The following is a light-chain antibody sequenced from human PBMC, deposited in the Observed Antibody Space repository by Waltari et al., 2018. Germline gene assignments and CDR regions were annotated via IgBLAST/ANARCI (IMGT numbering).Light chain of an antibody. CDR2: DDS. CDR3: QVWDRTNKYFV. V-gene: IGLV3-21*02. Sequence: SYVLTQPPSVSVAPGQTARLTCGGNNIGGEPVHWYQQKPGQAPILVVYDDSYRPSGVPGRFSGSKSGNTATLTISRVEAGDEAAYHCQVWDRTNKYFVFGGGTKMTVL. J-gene: IGLJ2*01. CDR1: NIGGEP.